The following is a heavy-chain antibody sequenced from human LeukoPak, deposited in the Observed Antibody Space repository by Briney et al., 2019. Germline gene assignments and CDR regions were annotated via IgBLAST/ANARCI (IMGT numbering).Heavy chain of an antibody. D-gene: IGHD3-22*01. CDR1: GFTFSDYY. Sequence: GESLQISCAASGFTFSDYYMSWIRQAPGKGLEWVSYISSSGSTIYYADSVKGRFTISRDNAKNSLYLQMNSLRAEDTAVYYCARGGNYYDSSGYLYYFDYWGQGTLVTVSS. CDR2: ISSSGSTI. V-gene: IGHV3-11*04. CDR3: ARGGNYYDSSGYLYYFDY. J-gene: IGHJ4*02.